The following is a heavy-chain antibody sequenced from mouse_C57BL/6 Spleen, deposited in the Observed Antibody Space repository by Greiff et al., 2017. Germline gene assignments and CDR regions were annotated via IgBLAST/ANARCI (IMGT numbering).Heavy chain of an antibody. Sequence: QVQLQQSGPELVKPGASVKISCKASGYAFSSSWMNWVKQRPGKGLEWIGRIYPGDGDTNYNGKFKGKATLTADKSSSTAYMQLSSLTSEDSAVYFCASRSRSGYGWFAYWGQGTLVTVSA. CDR3: ASRSRSGYGWFAY. J-gene: IGHJ3*01. CDR2: IYPGDGDT. CDR1: GYAFSSSW. D-gene: IGHD3-2*02. V-gene: IGHV1-82*01.